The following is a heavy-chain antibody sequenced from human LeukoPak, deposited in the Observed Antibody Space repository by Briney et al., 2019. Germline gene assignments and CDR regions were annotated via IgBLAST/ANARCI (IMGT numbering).Heavy chain of an antibody. CDR1: GFTFSSYA. Sequence: PGGSLRLSCAASGFTFSSYAMSWVRQAPGKGLEWVSAISGSGGSTYYADSVRGRFTISRDNSKNTLYLQMNSLRAEDTAVYYCAKDWEQWLVQGFDYRGQGTLVTVSS. D-gene: IGHD6-19*01. V-gene: IGHV3-23*01. CDR2: ISGSGGST. CDR3: AKDWEQWLVQGFDY. J-gene: IGHJ4*02.